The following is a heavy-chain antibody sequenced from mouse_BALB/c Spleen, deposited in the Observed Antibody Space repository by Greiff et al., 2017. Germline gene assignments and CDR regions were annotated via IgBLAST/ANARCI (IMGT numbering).Heavy chain of an antibody. D-gene: IGHD2-1*01. CDR1: GYTFSSYW. V-gene: IGHV1-9*01. CDR2: ILPGSGST. J-gene: IGHJ4*01. Sequence: QVQLQQSGAELMKPGASVKISCKATGYTFSSYWIEWVKQRPGHGLEWIGEILPGSGSTNYNEKFKGKATFTADTSSNTAYMQLSSLTSEDSAVYYCARSGDGNYDGGAMDYWGQGTSVTVSS. CDR3: ARSGDGNYDGGAMDY.